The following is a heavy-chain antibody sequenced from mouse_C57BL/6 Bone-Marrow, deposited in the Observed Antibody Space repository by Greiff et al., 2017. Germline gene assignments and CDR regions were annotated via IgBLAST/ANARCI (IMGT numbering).Heavy chain of an antibody. V-gene: IGHV5-2*01. Sequence: EVKLEESGAGLVQPGESLKLSCESNEYAFPSHDMSWVRKTPEKRLELVAAINTDGGSTYYPDTIERRFIISRDNTSKTLYLHMSSLRSEDTALSEGSGSTYYAWDDWGKGTSVTVSS. J-gene: IGHJ4*01. CDR3: SGSTYYAWDD. D-gene: IGHD1-1*01. CDR1: EYAFPSHD. CDR2: INTDGGST.